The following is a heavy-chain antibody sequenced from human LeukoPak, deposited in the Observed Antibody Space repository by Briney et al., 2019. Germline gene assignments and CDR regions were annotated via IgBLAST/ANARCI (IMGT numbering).Heavy chain of an antibody. CDR1: GYSISSSNW. CDR3: ARVGYCSGGSCPLNYFDY. Sequence: SDTLSLTCAVSGYSISSSNWWGWIRQPPGKGLEWIGYIYYSGSTNYNPSLKSRVTMSVDTSKNQFSLKLSSVTAADTAVYYCARVGYCSGGSCPLNYFDYWGQGTLVTVSS. V-gene: IGHV4-28*03. D-gene: IGHD2-15*01. CDR2: IYYSGST. J-gene: IGHJ4*02.